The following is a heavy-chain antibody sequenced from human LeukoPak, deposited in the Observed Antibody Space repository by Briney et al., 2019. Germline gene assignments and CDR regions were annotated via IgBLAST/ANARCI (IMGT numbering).Heavy chain of an antibody. J-gene: IGHJ4*02. D-gene: IGHD3-10*01. CDR3: ARDHGMVYYFDY. Sequence: GASVKVSCKASGYTFTSYYMHWVRQAPGQGLEWMGLINPSGGSTSYAQKFQGRVTITRDTSTSTVYMDLSSLRSEDTAVYYCARDHGMVYYFDYWGQGTLVTVSS. CDR1: GYTFTSYY. CDR2: INPSGGST. V-gene: IGHV1-46*01.